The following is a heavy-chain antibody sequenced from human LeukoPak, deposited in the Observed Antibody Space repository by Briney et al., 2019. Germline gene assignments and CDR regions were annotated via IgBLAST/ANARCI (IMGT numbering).Heavy chain of an antibody. CDR1: GYTFTSYD. D-gene: IGHD4-17*01. CDR3: ARVTVNGDYYYYMDV. V-gene: IGHV1-8*03. J-gene: IGHJ6*03. CDR2: MNPNSGNT. Sequence: ASVKVSCKASGYTFTSYDINWVRQATGQRLEWMGWMNPNSGNTGYAQKFQGRVTITRNTSISTAYMELSSLRSEDTAVYYCARVTVNGDYYYYMDVWGKGTTVTVSS.